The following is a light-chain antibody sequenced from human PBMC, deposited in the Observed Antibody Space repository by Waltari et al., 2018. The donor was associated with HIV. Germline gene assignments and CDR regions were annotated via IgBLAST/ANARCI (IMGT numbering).Light chain of an antibody. J-gene: IGLJ1*01. CDR2: EGS. Sequence: QSALTQPAYVSGSPGQSITISCTGTSSDVGRYNLVSWYQQHPGKAPKLMIYEGSKRPSGVSNRFSGSKSGNTASLTISGLQAEDEADYYCCSYAGTSPYVFGTGTKVTVL. CDR3: CSYAGTSPYV. CDR1: SSDVGRYNL. V-gene: IGLV2-23*01.